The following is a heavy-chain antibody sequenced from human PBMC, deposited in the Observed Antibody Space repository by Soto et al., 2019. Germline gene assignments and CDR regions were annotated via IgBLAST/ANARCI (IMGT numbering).Heavy chain of an antibody. CDR3: ARGRLRFDS. CDR2: IYYSGNT. V-gene: IGHV4-30-4*01. CDR1: RGSISSGDYY. D-gene: IGHD4-17*01. J-gene: IGHJ4*02. Sequence: QVQLQESGPGLVKPSQTLSLTCTVSRGSISSGDYYWTWIRQPPGKGLEWIGYIYYSGNTYYNPSLRSRVTISVDTSKNQFSLRLSSVTAADPAVYSCARGRLRFDSWGQGTLVTVSS.